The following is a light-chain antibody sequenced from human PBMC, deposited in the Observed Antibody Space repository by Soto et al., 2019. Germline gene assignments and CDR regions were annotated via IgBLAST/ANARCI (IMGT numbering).Light chain of an antibody. J-gene: IGLJ2*01. CDR3: SSYAGSMNLI. CDR1: SSDVGGHNH. V-gene: IGLV2-8*01. CDR2: EVS. Sequence: QSALTQPPSASGSPGQSVTISCTGSSSDVGGHNHVSWYQQHPGKAPKLMICEVSKRPSGVPDRFSGSKSVNTASLTVSGLQAEDEADYYCSSYAGSMNLIFGGGTKLTVL.